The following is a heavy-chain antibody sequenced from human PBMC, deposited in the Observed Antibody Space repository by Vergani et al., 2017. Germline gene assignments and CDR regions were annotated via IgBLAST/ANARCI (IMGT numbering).Heavy chain of an antibody. D-gene: IGHD3-10*01. V-gene: IGHV4-34*01. Sequence: QVQLQQWGAGLLKPSETLSLTCAVYGGSFSGYYWSWIRQPPGKGLEWIGEINHSGSTNYNPSLKSRVTISVDTSKNQFSLKLSTVTAADTAVYYCARKSTMVRGVMRACNIWSQGTMVTVSS. J-gene: IGHJ3*02. CDR3: ARKSTMVRGVMRACNI. CDR1: GGSFSGYY. CDR2: INHSGST.